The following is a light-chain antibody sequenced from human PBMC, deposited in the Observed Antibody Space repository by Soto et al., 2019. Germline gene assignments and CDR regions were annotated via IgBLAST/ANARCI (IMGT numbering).Light chain of an antibody. J-gene: IGKJ5*01. V-gene: IGKV1-5*03. CDR1: QSISIW. CDR3: QQYNSYPWT. Sequence: DIQMTQSPSTLSASVGDRVTITCRASQSISIWLAWYQQKPGKAPKILIYKASSLESGVPSRFSGSGSGTEFTLTINSLQPDDFATYYCQQYNSYPWTFGQGTRLEI. CDR2: KAS.